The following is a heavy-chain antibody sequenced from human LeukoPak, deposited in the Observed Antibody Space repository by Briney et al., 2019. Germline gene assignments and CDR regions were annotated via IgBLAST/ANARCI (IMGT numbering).Heavy chain of an antibody. D-gene: IGHD3-10*01. V-gene: IGHV3-23*01. CDR2: ISGSGGFT. J-gene: IGHJ4*02. CDR3: ARVSTHFGSEFRWDYFDY. Sequence: PGGSLRLSCPASGFTFSTYGMSWVRQAPGKGLEWVSAISGSGGFTYYADSVKGRFTISRDNSKNTLYLQMNSLRAEDTAVYYCARVSTHFGSEFRWDYFDYWGQGTLVTVSS. CDR1: GFTFSTYG.